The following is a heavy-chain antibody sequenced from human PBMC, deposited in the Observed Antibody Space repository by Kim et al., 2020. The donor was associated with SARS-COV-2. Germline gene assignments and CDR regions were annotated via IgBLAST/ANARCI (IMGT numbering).Heavy chain of an antibody. V-gene: IGHV3-23*01. J-gene: IGHJ6*02. Sequence: RFTISRDNSKNTLYLQMNSLRAEDTAVYYCAKGTSRYSSSGTYYYYGMDVWGQGTTVTVSS. CDR3: AKGTSRYSSSGTYYYYGMDV. D-gene: IGHD6-6*01.